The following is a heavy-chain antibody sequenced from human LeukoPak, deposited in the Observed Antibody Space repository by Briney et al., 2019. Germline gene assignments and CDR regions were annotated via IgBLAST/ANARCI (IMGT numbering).Heavy chain of an antibody. CDR2: MSNSGST. Sequence: SETLSLTCTVSGGSIRSSSYYWGWIRQSPGKGLEWIGTMSNSGSTYYNPSLKSRVTISGDTAKNQFSLKLSSVTAADTAVYYCARRSQAAAGRGIDYWGQGTLGTVSS. V-gene: IGHV4-39*01. CDR1: GGSIRSSSYY. D-gene: IGHD6-13*01. CDR3: ARRSQAAAGRGIDY. J-gene: IGHJ4*02.